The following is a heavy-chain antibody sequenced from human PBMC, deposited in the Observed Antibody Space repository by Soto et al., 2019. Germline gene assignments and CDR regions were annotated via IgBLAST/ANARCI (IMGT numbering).Heavy chain of an antibody. D-gene: IGHD6-6*01. J-gene: IGHJ6*02. CDR2: ISSSGSTI. CDR1: GFTFSDYY. CDR3: ARRGSSDYYYYYGMDV. V-gene: IGHV3-11*01. Sequence: GGSLRLCCAASGFTFSDYYMSWIRQAPGKGLEWVSYISSSGSTIYYADSVKGRFTISRDNAKNSLYLQMNSLRAEDTAVYYCARRGSSDYYYYYGMDVWGQGTTVTVSS.